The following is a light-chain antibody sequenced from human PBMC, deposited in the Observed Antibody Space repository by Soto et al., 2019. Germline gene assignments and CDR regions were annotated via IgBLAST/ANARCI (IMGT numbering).Light chain of an antibody. J-gene: IGLJ2*01. V-gene: IGLV2-14*03. CDR3: NSYTTSSTLV. Sequence: QSALTQPASVSGSPGQSITISCTGTRSDVGGYNFVRWYQHHPGKAPKLMIYDVSNRPSGVSNRFSGSKSGNTASLTISGLQAEDEADYYCNSYTTSSTLVFGGGTKVTVL. CDR2: DVS. CDR1: RSDVGGYNF.